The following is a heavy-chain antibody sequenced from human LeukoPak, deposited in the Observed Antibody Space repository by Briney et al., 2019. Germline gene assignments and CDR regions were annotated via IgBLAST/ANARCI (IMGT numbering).Heavy chain of an antibody. D-gene: IGHD3-22*01. J-gene: IGHJ4*02. V-gene: IGHV3-23*01. CDR1: GFTFSSYA. Sequence: PGGSLRLSCAASGFTFSSYAMSWVRQAPGKGLEWVSAISGSGGSTYYADSVKGRFTISRDNSKNTLYLQMNSLRAEDTAVYYCAKATVYYYDSSGYPGYYFDYWGQGTLVTVSS. CDR3: AKATVYYYDSSGYPGYYFDY. CDR2: ISGSGGST.